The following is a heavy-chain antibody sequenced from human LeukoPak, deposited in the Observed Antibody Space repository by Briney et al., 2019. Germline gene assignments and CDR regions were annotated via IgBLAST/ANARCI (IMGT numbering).Heavy chain of an antibody. V-gene: IGHV3-23*01. CDR1: GFTFSSYA. CDR2: ISGSGGST. J-gene: IGHJ3*02. CDR3: AKDRRYSGYDAGAFDI. D-gene: IGHD5-12*01. Sequence: GGSLRLSCAASGFTFSSYAMSWVRQAPGKGLEWVSAISGSGGSTYYADFVKGRFTISRDNSKNTLYLQMSSLRAEDTAVYYCAKDRRYSGYDAGAFDIWGQGTMVTVSS.